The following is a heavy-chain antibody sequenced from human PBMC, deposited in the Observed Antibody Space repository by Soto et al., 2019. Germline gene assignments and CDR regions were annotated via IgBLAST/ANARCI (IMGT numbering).Heavy chain of an antibody. CDR1: GGSISSYY. V-gene: IGHV4-59*12. CDR3: ARDLTGRGATVDY. Sequence: SETLSLTCTVSGGSISSYYWSWIRQPPGKGLEWIGYIYYSGSTNYNPSLKSRVTISVDTSKNQFSLKLSSVTAADTAVYYCARDLTGRGATVDYWGQGTLVTVSS. CDR2: IYYSGST. J-gene: IGHJ4*02. D-gene: IGHD1-26*01.